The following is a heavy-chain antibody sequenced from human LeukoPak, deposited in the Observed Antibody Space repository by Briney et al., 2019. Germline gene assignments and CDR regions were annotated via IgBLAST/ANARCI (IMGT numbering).Heavy chain of an antibody. CDR3: ARDDYGGNSFDAFDI. Sequence: GGSLRLSCAASGFTFSSYDMTWVRQAPGRGLEWVSSIRPSGDNTYYADSVKGRFTISRDNAKNSLYLQMNSLRAEDTAVYYCARDDYGGNSFDAFDIWGQGTMVTVSS. J-gene: IGHJ3*02. CDR2: IRPSGDNT. CDR1: GFTFSSYD. D-gene: IGHD4-23*01. V-gene: IGHV3-21*01.